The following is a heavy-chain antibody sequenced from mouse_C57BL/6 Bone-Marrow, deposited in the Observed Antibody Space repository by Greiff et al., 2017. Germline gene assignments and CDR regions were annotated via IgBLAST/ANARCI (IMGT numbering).Heavy chain of an antibody. Sequence: QVQLQQPGAELVKPGASVKLSCKASGYTFTSYWMQWVKQRPGQGLEWIGEIDPSDSYTNYNQKFKGKATLTVDTSSSTAYMQRSSLTSEDSAVYYCYAMTTVRCDWGQGATRTVSS. CDR3: YAMTTVRCD. J-gene: IGHJ2*01. CDR1: GYTFTSYW. D-gene: IGHD1-1*01. V-gene: IGHV1-50*01. CDR2: IDPSDSYT.